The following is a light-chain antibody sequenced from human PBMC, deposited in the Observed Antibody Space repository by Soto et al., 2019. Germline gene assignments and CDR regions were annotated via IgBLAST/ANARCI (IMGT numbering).Light chain of an antibody. CDR3: QQFNSFLLT. Sequence: ALQLTQSPSSLSASIGDRVTITCRASEGLKSDLAWYQQKPGKAPKLLIYGASILNTGVPSRFAGSGSGTHFTLTISSLQPEDFATYYCQQFNSFLLTFGGGTKVEIE. V-gene: IGKV1-13*02. CDR1: EGLKSD. CDR2: GAS. J-gene: IGKJ4*01.